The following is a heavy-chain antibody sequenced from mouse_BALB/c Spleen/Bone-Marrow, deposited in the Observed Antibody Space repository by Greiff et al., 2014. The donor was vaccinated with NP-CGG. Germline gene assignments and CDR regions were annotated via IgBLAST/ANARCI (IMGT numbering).Heavy chain of an antibody. CDR3: AIYYGSSWYFDV. CDR1: GYSFTGYT. J-gene: IGHJ1*01. V-gene: IGHV1-31*01. D-gene: IGHD1-1*01. Sequence: EVKLVESGPELVKPGASMKISCKTSGYSFTGYTMNWVKQSHGKNLEWIGLINPYNGGTSYNQKFKGKATLTVDKSSSTAYMELFSLTSEDSAVYYCAIYYGSSWYFDVWGARTTVAVSS. CDR2: INPYNGGT.